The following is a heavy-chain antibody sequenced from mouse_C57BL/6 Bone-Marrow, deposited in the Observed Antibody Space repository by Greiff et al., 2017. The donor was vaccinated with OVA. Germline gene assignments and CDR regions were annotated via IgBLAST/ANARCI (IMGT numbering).Heavy chain of an antibody. D-gene: IGHD2-4*01. J-gene: IGHJ3*01. CDR2: IYPGNSDT. CDR3: TKGDYDVVKWFAY. Sequence: EVQLQQSGTVLARPGASVKMSCKTSGYTFTSYWMHWVKQRPGQGLEWIGAIYPGNSDTSYNQKFKGKAKLTAVTSASTAYMELSSLTNEDSAVYYCTKGDYDVVKWFAYWGQGTLVTVSA. CDR1: GYTFTSYW. V-gene: IGHV1-5*01.